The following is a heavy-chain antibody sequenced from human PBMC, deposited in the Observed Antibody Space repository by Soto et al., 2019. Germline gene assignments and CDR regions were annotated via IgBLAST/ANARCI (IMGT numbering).Heavy chain of an antibody. J-gene: IGHJ4*02. D-gene: IGHD5-18*01. CDR3: ARSGDSXDFTDY. V-gene: IGHV4-59*01. CDR2: IYNSGST. CDR1: GGSISSYY. Sequence: SETLSLTCTVSGGSISSYYWSWIRRPPGKGLEWIGYIYNSGSTHSNPSLQSRVTISVDTSKNQFSLRLTSVTAADTAVYYCARSGDSXDFTDYWGQGMMVTVSS.